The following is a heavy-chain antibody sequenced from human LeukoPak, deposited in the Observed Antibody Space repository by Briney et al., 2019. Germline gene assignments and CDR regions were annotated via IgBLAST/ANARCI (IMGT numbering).Heavy chain of an antibody. V-gene: IGHV4-34*01. CDR1: GGSFSGYY. CDR3: ARSPYYYDSSGYYYRGAFDI. D-gene: IGHD3-22*01. CDR2: INHSGST. Sequence: SETLSLTCAVYGGSFSGYYWSWIRQPPGKGLEWIGEINHSGSTNYNPSLKSRVTISVDTSKNQFSLKLSSVTAADTAVYYCARSPYYYDSSGYYYRGAFDIWGQGTMVTVSS. J-gene: IGHJ3*02.